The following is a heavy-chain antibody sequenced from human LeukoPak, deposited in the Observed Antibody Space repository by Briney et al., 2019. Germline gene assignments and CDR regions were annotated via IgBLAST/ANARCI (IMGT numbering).Heavy chain of an antibody. CDR3: AKDYRENEPGSKFLDI. D-gene: IGHD1-1*01. V-gene: IGHV3-23*01. CDR2: ITGSGGGT. CDR1: GFTFNTYA. Sequence: GASLRLSCAASGFTFNTYAMSWVRQAPGKGLEWVSAITGSGGGTYYADSVKGRFTISRDNSKNTLYLQMDSLRAEDTAVYYCAKDYRENEPGSKFLDIWGQGTMVTVSS. J-gene: IGHJ3*02.